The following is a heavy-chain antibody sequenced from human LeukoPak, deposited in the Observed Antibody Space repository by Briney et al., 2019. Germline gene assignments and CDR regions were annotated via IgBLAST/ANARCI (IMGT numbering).Heavy chain of an antibody. J-gene: IGHJ4*02. V-gene: IGHV1-24*01. D-gene: IGHD2-8*01. CDR1: GYTLTELS. CDR2: FDPEDGET. CDR3: ATEYCTNGVCGYFDY. Sequence: GASVKVSCEVSGYTLTELSMHWVRQAPGKGLEWMGGFDPEDGETIYAQKFQGRVTMTEDTSTDTAYMELSSLRSEDTAVYYCATEYCTNGVCGYFDYWGQGTLVTVSS.